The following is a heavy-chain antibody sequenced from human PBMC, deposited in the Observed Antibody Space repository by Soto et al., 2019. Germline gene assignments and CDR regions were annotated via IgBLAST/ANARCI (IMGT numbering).Heavy chain of an antibody. V-gene: IGHV3-7*03. D-gene: IGHD3-16*01. CDR1: GFTFSSYW. Sequence: EVQLVESGGGLVQPGGSLRLSCTASGFTFSSYWMSWVRQAPGKGLGWVANIKEDGSGKYYVDSVKGRFSISRDNARNSLYLQMNSLRVEDTAVYYCVRVGRLGGSWGQGALVTVSS. CDR3: VRVGRLGGS. J-gene: IGHJ5*02. CDR2: IKEDGSGK.